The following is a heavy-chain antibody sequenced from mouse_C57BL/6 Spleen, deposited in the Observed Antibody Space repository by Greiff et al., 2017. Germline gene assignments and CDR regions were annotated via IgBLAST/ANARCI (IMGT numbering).Heavy chain of an antibody. CDR1: GYTFTSYW. J-gene: IGHJ1*03. CDR2: IDPSDSYT. D-gene: IGHD1-3*01. CDR3: ARSYKDV. V-gene: IGHV1-69*01. Sequence: QVQLKQPGAELVMPGASVKLSCKASGYTFTSYWMHWVKQRPGQGLEWIGEIDPSDSYTNYNQKFKGKSTLTVDKSSSTAYMQLSSLTSEDSAVYYCARSYKDVWGTGTTVTVSS.